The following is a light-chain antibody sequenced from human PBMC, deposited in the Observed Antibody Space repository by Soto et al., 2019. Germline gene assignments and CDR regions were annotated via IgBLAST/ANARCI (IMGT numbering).Light chain of an antibody. CDR3: QQYGSSSWT. J-gene: IGKJ1*01. Sequence: EIVLTQSPGTLSLSPGERATLSCRASQSVSSSYLAWYQQKPGQAPRLLIYGASSRATGIPDRFSGSGSGTDFTVTISRLEPEDFAVYYCQQYGSSSWTFGQVTKVEIK. CDR1: QSVSSSY. V-gene: IGKV3-20*01. CDR2: GAS.